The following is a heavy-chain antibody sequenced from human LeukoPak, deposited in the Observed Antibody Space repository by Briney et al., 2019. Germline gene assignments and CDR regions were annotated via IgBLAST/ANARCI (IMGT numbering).Heavy chain of an antibody. CDR3: AKDRGRSRPGPFDY. J-gene: IGHJ4*02. CDR1: GFTFSSYS. V-gene: IGHV3-48*01. Sequence: GGSLRLSCAASGFTFSSYSMNWVRQAPGKGLEWVPYISSSSTIYYADSVKGRFTISRDNSKNTLYLQMNSLRAEDTAVYYCAKDRGRSRPGPFDYWGQGTLVTVSS. CDR2: ISSSSTI.